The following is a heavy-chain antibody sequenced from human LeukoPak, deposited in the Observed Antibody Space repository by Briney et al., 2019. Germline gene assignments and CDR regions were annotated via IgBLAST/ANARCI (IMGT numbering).Heavy chain of an antibody. D-gene: IGHD3-22*01. CDR3: ARVYDSSGSYVDY. Sequence: SETLSLTCAVYGGSSSGYYWSWIRQPPGKGLEWIGEINHSGSTNYNPSLKSRVTISVDTSKNQFSLKLSSVTAADTAVYYCARVYDSSGSYVDYWGQGTLVTVSS. CDR1: GGSSSGYY. CDR2: INHSGST. V-gene: IGHV4-34*01. J-gene: IGHJ4*02.